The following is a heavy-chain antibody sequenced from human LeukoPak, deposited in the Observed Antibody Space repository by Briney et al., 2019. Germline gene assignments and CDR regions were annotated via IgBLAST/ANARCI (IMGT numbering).Heavy chain of an antibody. V-gene: IGHV4-61*01. CDR2: IHYSGST. Sequence: SETLSLTCTVSGGSVNSGNYYWSWIRQPPGKGLEWIGYIHYSGSTNYNPSLKSRVTISVDMSKNQISLKLSSVTAADKAVYYCARHGWLGELLYGWFDPWGQGTLVTVSS. CDR1: GGSVNSGNYY. CDR3: ARHGWLGELLYGWFDP. J-gene: IGHJ5*02. D-gene: IGHD3-10*01.